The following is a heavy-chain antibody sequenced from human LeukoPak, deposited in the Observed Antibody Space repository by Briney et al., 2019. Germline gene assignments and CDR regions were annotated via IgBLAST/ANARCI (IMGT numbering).Heavy chain of an antibody. V-gene: IGHV3-15*01. CDR3: TAPNGSPRRDAFDI. D-gene: IGHD1-26*01. CDR1: GFTFTDAW. CDR2: VKSKSDGGTS. J-gene: IGHJ3*02. Sequence: GRSLRLSCATSGFTFTDAWMTWVRQAPGKGLEWVGRVKSKSDGGTSDYAAPVKGRFTISRDDSKDTLFLQMDNLKTEDTAMYYCTAPNGSPRRDAFDIWGQGTMVTVSS.